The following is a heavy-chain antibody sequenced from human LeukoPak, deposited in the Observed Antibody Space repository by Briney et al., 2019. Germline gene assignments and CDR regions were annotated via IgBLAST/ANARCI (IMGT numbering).Heavy chain of an antibody. D-gene: IGHD3-22*01. CDR1: GFPFISYA. J-gene: IGHJ4*02. CDR3: AKSSYYDSSGLYREYYFDY. Sequence: GALRLSCAASGFPFISYAITWVRQAPGKGLEWVSAVSSNGAKTYYADSVKGRFTISRDNYKNMVFLQMNSLRAEDTAVYYCAKSSYYDSSGLYREYYFDYGGQGTLAAVSS. V-gene: IGHV3-23*01. CDR2: VSSNGAKT.